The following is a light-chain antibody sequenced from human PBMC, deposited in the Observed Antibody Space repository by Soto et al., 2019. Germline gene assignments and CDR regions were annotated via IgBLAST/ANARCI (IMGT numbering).Light chain of an antibody. CDR1: QSISGW. CDR2: DAS. CDR3: YQYNSYSVNA. J-gene: IGKJ2*01. Sequence: DIQMTQSPYTLSASLGDRVTITCRASQSISGWLAWYQQKPGKAPKLLIYDASSLESGVPPRFSGSGSGTEFSLPIIRLQPDDYAAYYCYQYNSYSVNAFGQGTKLEIK. V-gene: IGKV1-5*01.